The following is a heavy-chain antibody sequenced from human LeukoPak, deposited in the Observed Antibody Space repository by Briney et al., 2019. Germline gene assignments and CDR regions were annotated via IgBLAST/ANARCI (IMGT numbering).Heavy chain of an antibody. CDR3: ARGSWAKITMIVRRGRKGYGMDV. V-gene: IGHV1-8*02. CDR2: INPNSGDT. Sequence: ASVKVSCKASGYTFTDFCIHWVRQAPGQGPEWMGWINPNSGDTKYAQKFQGRVTMTRNTSISTAYMELSSLRSEDTAVYYCARGSWAKITMIVRRGRKGYGMDVWGQGTTVTVSS. J-gene: IGHJ6*02. D-gene: IGHD3-22*01. CDR1: GYTFTDFC.